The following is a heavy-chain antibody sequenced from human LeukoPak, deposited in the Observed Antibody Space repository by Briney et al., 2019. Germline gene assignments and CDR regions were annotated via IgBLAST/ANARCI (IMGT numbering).Heavy chain of an antibody. CDR1: AFTFNNYG. Sequence: PGGSLRLSCAMSAFTFNNYGMYWVRQAPGKGLEFVSATSERDGATSYAESVKGRFSISRDSSKNTVFLQMNNLRAEDTATYYCAKRGEWQLTKASLDSWGQGTLVTVSS. J-gene: IGHJ4*02. CDR3: AKRGEWQLTKASLDS. V-gene: IGHV3-23*01. CDR2: TSERDGAT. D-gene: IGHD3-3*01.